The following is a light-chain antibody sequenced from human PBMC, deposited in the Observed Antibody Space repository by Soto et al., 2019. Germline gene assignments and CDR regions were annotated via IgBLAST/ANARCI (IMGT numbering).Light chain of an antibody. Sequence: DIQMTQSPSTLSASVGARVPITGRASQDINKWLAWYQQKPGTAPKLLISKASILETGVPSRFSGSGSGTEFTLTISSLQPDDFATYYCQHYNSYGTFGQGTKVDIK. J-gene: IGKJ1*01. V-gene: IGKV1-5*03. CDR3: QHYNSYGT. CDR2: KAS. CDR1: QDINKW.